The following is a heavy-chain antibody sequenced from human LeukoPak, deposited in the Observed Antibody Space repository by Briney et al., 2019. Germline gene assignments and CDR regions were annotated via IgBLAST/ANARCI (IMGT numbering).Heavy chain of an antibody. CDR1: GGSISSGGYY. J-gene: IGHJ5*02. Sequence: SQTLSLTCTVSGGSISSGGYYWSWIRQHPGKGLEWIGYIYHSGSTYYNPSLKSRVTISVDRSKNQFSLKLSSVTAADTAVYYCARVPTPYYYDSSGYNTNWFDPWGQGTLVTVSS. CDR2: IYHSGST. D-gene: IGHD3-22*01. V-gene: IGHV4-30-2*01. CDR3: ARVPTPYYYDSSGYNTNWFDP.